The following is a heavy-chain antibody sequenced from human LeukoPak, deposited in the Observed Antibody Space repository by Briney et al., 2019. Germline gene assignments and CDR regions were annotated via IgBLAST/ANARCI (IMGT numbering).Heavy chain of an antibody. CDR1: GYSFTSYW. Sequence: KPGESLKISCQGFGYSFTSYWIGWVRQMPGKGMEWMGVIYPGDSRIRYNPSFQGQVTISVDKSISTAYLQWVSLRASDSAMYCCACRDLTSTWSFPWGQGTLVTVSS. CDR3: ACRDLTSTWSFP. CDR2: IYPGDSRI. D-gene: IGHD6-13*01. J-gene: IGHJ5*02. V-gene: IGHV5-51*03.